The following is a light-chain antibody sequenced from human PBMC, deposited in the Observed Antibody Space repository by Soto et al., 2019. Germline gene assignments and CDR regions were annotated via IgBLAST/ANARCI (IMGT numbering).Light chain of an antibody. J-gene: IGLJ2*01. CDR1: SSNIGKNY. CDR3: GTWDTSLSAVV. Sequence: QSVLTQPPSVSAAPGQKVTISCSGASSNIGKNYVSWYQQLPGAAPKLDIFDTNKRPSGIPDRFSGSKSGTSAALDITALQTGDEADYYCGTWDTSLSAVVFGGGTKLTVL. CDR2: DTN. V-gene: IGLV1-51*01.